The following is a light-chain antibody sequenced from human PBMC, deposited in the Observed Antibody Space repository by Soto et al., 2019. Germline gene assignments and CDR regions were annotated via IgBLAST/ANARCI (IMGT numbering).Light chain of an antibody. CDR2: AVN. Sequence: QSALTQPRSVSGSPGQSVTISCTGTSSDVGDYNYVSWYQQHPGKAPKLLIYAVNMRPSGVPERFSGSKSGNTASLTISGLQAEDEADYSCCSYAGSYTWVFGGRTKVTVL. CDR3: CSYAGSYTWV. V-gene: IGLV2-11*01. CDR1: SSDVGDYNY. J-gene: IGLJ3*02.